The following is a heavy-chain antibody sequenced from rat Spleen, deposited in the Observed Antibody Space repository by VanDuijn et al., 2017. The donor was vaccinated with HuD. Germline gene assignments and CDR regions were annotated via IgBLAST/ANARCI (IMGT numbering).Heavy chain of an antibody. J-gene: IGHJ1*01. Sequence: EVQLVESDGGLVQPGRSLKLSCAASGFTFSDYNMAWVRQAPKKGLEWVATITYDGSSTYYRDSVKGRFTVSRDNAKSTLYLQMDSLRSEDTATYYCARHRQLSSYYWYFDFWGPGTMVTVSS. CDR1: GFTFSDYN. D-gene: IGHD1-2*01. V-gene: IGHV5-7*01. CDR2: ITYDGSST. CDR3: ARHRQLSSYYWYFDF.